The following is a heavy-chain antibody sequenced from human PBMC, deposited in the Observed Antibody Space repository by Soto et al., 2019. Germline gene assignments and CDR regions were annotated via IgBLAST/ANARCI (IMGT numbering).Heavy chain of an antibody. D-gene: IGHD6-13*01. V-gene: IGHV5-51*01. CDR2: LYPGASDT. CDR1: GYSFTSYW. CDR3: EIRGSSSLRLYCMDV. J-gene: IGHJ6*02. Sequence: GQSRKISCQGSGYSFTSYWLGWVRQMPGKGLEWKGILYPGASDTRYSPSFQGQVTISADKSISTAYLQWSSLKASDTAMYYWEIRGSSSLRLYCMDVWGQRTTVNVCS.